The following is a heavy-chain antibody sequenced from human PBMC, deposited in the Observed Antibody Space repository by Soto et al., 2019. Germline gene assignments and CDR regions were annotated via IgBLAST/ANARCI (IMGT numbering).Heavy chain of an antibody. Sequence: SGPTLVQPTPTLTLTCSFSGFSLTTSEVGVGWIRQPPGKALEWLALIYWDDDKPYNSSLGSRLNITKDTSKNQVVLTMTNMDPVDTGTYYCAHKMGRGKPLGYWGQGTLVTVSS. CDR1: GFSLTTSEVG. V-gene: IGHV2-5*02. D-gene: IGHD3-10*01. J-gene: IGHJ4*02. CDR3: AHKMGRGKPLGY. CDR2: IYWDDDK.